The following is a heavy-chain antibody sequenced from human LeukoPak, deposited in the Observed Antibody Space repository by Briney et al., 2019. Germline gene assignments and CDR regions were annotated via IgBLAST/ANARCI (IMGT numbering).Heavy chain of an antibody. CDR3: ARYSSGGGD. Sequence: GASLQISCQGSGYTFTRSWIVWVRQMSGKGLEWMGIIYPGDSDTRYSPSFQGQVTISADNSISTAYLQWSSLKASDTAMYYCARYSSGGGDWGQGTLVTVSS. CDR2: IYPGDSDT. V-gene: IGHV5-51*01. J-gene: IGHJ4*02. CDR1: GYTFTRSW. D-gene: IGHD6-19*01.